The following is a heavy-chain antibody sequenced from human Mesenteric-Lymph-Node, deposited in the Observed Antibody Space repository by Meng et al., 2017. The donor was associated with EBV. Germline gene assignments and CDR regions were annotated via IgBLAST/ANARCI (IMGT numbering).Heavy chain of an antibody. D-gene: IGHD1-26*01. Sequence: QGRVVQSGAEVKRPGSSVKVSCKASGDTISSYSISWVRQAPGQGLEWMGGIIPMYPSVSYSQKFQGRVTLSADESTSTVYMELRSLTSEDTAVYYCARDPRSPPGGTFWGQGTLVTVSS. CDR2: IIPMYPSV. CDR3: ARDPRSPPGGTF. CDR1: GDTISSYS. J-gene: IGHJ4*02. V-gene: IGHV1-69*01.